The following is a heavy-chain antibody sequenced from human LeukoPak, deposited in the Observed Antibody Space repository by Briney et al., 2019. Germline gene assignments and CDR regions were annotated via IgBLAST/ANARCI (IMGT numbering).Heavy chain of an antibody. CDR3: ARAEHASSWEFGPFDY. D-gene: IGHD6-13*01. Sequence: PGGSLRLSCAASGFTFSSYDMHWVRHGPGKGLEGVSTIPTAGDTYYPTYVTGQFTISRENAKNYFYLQMNSLRAGDTAVYYCARAEHASSWEFGPFDYWGQGTLVTVSS. J-gene: IGHJ4*02. CDR2: IPTAGDT. CDR1: GFTFSSYD. V-gene: IGHV3-13*01.